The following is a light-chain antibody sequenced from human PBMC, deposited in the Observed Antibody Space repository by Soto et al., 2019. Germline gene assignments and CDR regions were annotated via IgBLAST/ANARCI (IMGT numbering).Light chain of an antibody. J-gene: IGKJ1*01. CDR3: QQYNSYSSR. V-gene: IGKV1-5*01. CDR2: DAS. CDR1: QTISNW. Sequence: DIQMTQSPSSLSASVGDRVTITCRTSQTISNWLAWYQQKPGKAPKLLIYDASILESGVPSRFSGSGSGTEFPLTISSLQPDDSAAYYCQQYNSYSSRFGQGTKVDIK.